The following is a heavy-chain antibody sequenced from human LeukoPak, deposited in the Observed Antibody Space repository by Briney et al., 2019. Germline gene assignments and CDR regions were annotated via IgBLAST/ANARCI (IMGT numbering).Heavy chain of an antibody. CDR1: GYTFSSYA. J-gene: IGHJ4*02. V-gene: IGHV1-69*05. CDR2: IIPIFGTA. CDR3: AGPRAYGSGSYYTLGFDY. D-gene: IGHD3-10*01. Sequence: SVKVSCKASGYTFSSYAISWVRQAPGQGLEWMGRIIPIFGTANYAQKFQGRVTITTDESTSTAYMELSRLTPEDPAGYYCAGPRAYGSGSYYTLGFDYWGQGTLVTVSS.